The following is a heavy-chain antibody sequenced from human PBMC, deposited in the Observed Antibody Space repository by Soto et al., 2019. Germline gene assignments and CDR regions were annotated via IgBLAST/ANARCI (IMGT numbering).Heavy chain of an antibody. CDR2: IIPIFGTA. Sequence: QVQLVQSGAEVKKPGSSVKVSCKASGGTFSSYAISWVRQAPGQGLEWMGGIIPIFGTANYAQKFQGRVTLTADDSTSTAYMELSSLRSEDTPVYYCARDLEDIVVVVAATPFGWDYYYGMDVWGQGTTVTVSS. V-gene: IGHV1-69*12. D-gene: IGHD2-15*01. J-gene: IGHJ6*02. CDR3: ARDLEDIVVVVAATPFGWDYYYGMDV. CDR1: GGTFSSYA.